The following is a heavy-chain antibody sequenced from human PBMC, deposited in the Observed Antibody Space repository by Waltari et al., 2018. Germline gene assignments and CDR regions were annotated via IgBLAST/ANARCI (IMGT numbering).Heavy chain of an antibody. D-gene: IGHD3-10*01. J-gene: IGHJ4*02. Sequence: EVQLLESGGGLVQPGGSLRLSCAASGFTFSSYAMSWVRQAPGKGLEWGSVIYSGGITTYYADSVKGRFTISRDTSKNTLYLQMNSLRAEDTAVYYCAKDDRGFDFWGQGTLVTVSS. CDR1: GFTFSSYA. CDR3: AKDDRGFDF. CDR2: IYSGGITT. V-gene: IGHV3-23*03.